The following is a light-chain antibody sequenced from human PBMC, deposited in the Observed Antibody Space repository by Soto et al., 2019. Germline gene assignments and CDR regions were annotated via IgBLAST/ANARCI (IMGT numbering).Light chain of an antibody. CDR3: HHYGSSHT. CDR1: QSLSSSY. Sequence: EIVLTQYPGTLSLSPGDRATLSCRATQSLSSSYLAWDQQKPGQAPRLLIYGASSRATGIPGRFSGSGSGTDFTLTISRLEPEDFAVYYCHHYGSSHTFGGGTKVDIK. V-gene: IGKV3-20*01. CDR2: GAS. J-gene: IGKJ4*01.